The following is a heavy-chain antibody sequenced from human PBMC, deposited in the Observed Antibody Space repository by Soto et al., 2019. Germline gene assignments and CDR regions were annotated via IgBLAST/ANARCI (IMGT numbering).Heavy chain of an antibody. V-gene: IGHV4-39*01. D-gene: IGHD3-22*01. Sequence: QLRLQESGPGLVKPTETLSLTCTVSGGSVSSDVYYWGWVRQPPGKGLEWIASMYNTGRSYYNPSLKGPIPKTVDTAKNQFSLKLSSVTAADTAVEYRAKPFANTNLYDRRDWYFDLWGRGTLVTVSS. CDR3: AKPFANTNLYDRRDWYFDL. J-gene: IGHJ2*01. CDR2: MYNTGRS. CDR1: GGSVSSDVYY.